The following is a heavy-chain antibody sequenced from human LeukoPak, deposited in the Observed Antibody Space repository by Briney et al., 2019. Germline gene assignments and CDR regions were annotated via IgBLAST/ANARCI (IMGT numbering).Heavy chain of an antibody. V-gene: IGHV1-2*02. CDR3: ARISSYITTDMDV. J-gene: IGHJ6*03. D-gene: IGHD3-22*01. CDR1: GYTFTGYY. Sequence: ASVKVSCKASGYTFTGYYMHWVRQAPGQGLEWMGWINPNSGGTNYAQKFQGRVTMTRDTSISTAYMELSRLRSDDTAVYYCARISSYITTDMDVWGKGTTVTVSS. CDR2: INPNSGGT.